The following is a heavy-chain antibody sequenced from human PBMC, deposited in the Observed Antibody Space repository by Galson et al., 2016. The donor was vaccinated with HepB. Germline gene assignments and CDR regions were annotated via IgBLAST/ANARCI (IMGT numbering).Heavy chain of an antibody. V-gene: IGHV1-69*13. CDR2: IMPIYGIA. D-gene: IGHD1-26*01. Sequence: SVKVSCKASGGTFGTYAISWVRQAPGQGLDWMGGIMPIYGIAHYSQKFLGRVTMTADESTSTAYMELSSLRSEDAAVYYCAREREGAAGYYYYGMDVWGQGTPVTVSS. CDR3: AREREGAAGYYYYGMDV. CDR1: GGTFGTYA. J-gene: IGHJ6*02.